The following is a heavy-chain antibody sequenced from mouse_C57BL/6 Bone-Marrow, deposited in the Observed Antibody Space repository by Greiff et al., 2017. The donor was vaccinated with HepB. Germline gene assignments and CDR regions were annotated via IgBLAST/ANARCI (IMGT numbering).Heavy chain of an antibody. CDR1: GYAFTNYL. D-gene: IGHD1-1*01. CDR3: ARWGYGSSYCWYFDV. V-gene: IGHV1-54*01. J-gene: IGHJ1*03. CDR2: INPGSGGT. Sequence: QVQLQQSGAELVRPGTSVKVSCKASGYAFTNYLIEWVKQRPGQGLEWIGVINPGSGGTNYNEKFKGKATLTADKSSSTAYMQLSSLTSEDSAVYFCARWGYGSSYCWYFDVWGTGTTVTVSS.